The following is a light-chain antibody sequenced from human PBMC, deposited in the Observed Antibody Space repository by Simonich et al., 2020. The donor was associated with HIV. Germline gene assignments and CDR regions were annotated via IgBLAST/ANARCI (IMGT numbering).Light chain of an antibody. V-gene: IGKV1-12*01. CDR2: AAS. CDR3: QQANSFPIT. CDR1: PGISSW. Sequence: DIQMTQSPSSVSASVGDRVTITCRASPGISSWLAWYQQKPGKAPKLLIFAASSLQSGVPSRCSGSGSGTDFTLTISSLQPEDFATYYCQQANSFPITFGQGTRLEIK. J-gene: IGKJ5*01.